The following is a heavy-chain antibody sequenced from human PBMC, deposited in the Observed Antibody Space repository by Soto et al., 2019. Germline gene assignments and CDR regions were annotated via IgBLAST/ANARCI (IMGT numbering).Heavy chain of an antibody. J-gene: IGHJ4*02. D-gene: IGHD2-8*01. V-gene: IGHV4-30-2*01. CDR2: IYHSGSA. CDR3: ARGKWSSPEDY. Sequence: SETLSLTCAVSGGSISTGAYSWSWIRQPPGNGLEWIGYIYHSGSAYYNPSLKSRVTMSVDRSKNQFSLKLSSVTAADTAVYYCARGKWSSPEDYWGQGTLVTVSS. CDR1: GGSISTGAYS.